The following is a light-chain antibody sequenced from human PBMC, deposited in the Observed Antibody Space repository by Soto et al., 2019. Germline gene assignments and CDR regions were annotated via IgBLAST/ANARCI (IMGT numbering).Light chain of an antibody. J-gene: IGKJ1*01. V-gene: IGKV3-20*01. Sequence: EMVLTQSPGTLSLSPGERATLSCRASQSVNSNYLAWYQQKPDQGPRLLMYGASSRATGIPDRFSGSGSGTAVTLTISRLEPEDLAVYYCQQYDTSPRTFGQGTKVEIK. CDR1: QSVNSNY. CDR3: QQYDTSPRT. CDR2: GAS.